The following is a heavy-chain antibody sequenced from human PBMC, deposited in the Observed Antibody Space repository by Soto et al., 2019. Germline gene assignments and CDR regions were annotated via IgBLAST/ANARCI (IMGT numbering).Heavy chain of an antibody. D-gene: IGHD4-17*01. Sequence: GGSLRLSCAASGFTFSSYAMSWVRQAPGKGLEWVSAISGSGGSTYYADSVKGRFTISRDNSKNTLYLQMNSLRAEDTAVYYCAKDLPFPTTVTPLYFDYWDQGTLVTVSS. CDR3: AKDLPFPTTVTPLYFDY. CDR2: ISGSGGST. V-gene: IGHV3-23*01. CDR1: GFTFSSYA. J-gene: IGHJ4*02.